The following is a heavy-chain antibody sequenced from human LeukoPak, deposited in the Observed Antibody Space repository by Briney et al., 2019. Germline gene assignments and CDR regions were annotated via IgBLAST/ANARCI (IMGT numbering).Heavy chain of an antibody. V-gene: IGHV4-61*05. CDR3: ATGGHYYDTSGYWNWFDS. D-gene: IGHD3-22*01. CDR1: GGSISSSSYY. CDR2: SYYSGST. J-gene: IGHJ5*01. Sequence: SETLSLTCTLSGGSISSSSYYWGWIRQPPGKGLEWIGYSYYSGSTNYNPSLKSRVTISVDTSKKQFSLMLTSVTAADTAVYFCATGGHYYDTSGYWNWFDSWGQGTLVTVSS.